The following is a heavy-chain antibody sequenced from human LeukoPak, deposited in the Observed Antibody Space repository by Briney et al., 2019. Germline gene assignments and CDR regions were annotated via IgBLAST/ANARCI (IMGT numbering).Heavy chain of an antibody. D-gene: IGHD2-21*02. Sequence: GGSLQIPCQGSGWSVTSYGIGWVCQMPGKGLEWMGIIYPGDSDTRYSPSFQGQVTISADKSISTAYLQWSSLKASDTAMYYCARPSGGDWGVASHFVYWGRGTLVTVSS. CDR2: IYPGDSDT. V-gene: IGHV5-51*01. CDR3: ARPSGGDWGVASHFVY. J-gene: IGHJ4*02. CDR1: GWSVTSYG.